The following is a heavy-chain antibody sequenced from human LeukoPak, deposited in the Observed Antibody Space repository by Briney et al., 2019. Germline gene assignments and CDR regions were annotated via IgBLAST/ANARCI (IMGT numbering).Heavy chain of an antibody. CDR1: GFTFSSYW. J-gene: IGHJ6*03. D-gene: IGHD5-12*01. CDR2: IKQDESEK. V-gene: IGHV3-7*01. Sequence: GGSLRLSCAASGFTFSSYWMSWVRQAPGKGLEWVANIKQDESEKYYVDSVKGRFTVSRDNSKNTLYLQMKSLRAEDTAVYYCAKGGGYEAQYYYYYLDVWGKGTTVTISS. CDR3: AKGGGYEAQYYYYYLDV.